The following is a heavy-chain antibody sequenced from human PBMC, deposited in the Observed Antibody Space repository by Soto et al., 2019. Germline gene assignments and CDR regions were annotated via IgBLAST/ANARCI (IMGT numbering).Heavy chain of an antibody. CDR3: ARARATIAAAAIFDC. D-gene: IGHD6-13*01. CDR1: GGCLSTSNL. V-gene: IGHV4-4*02. Sequence: SVTLFLTWAVSGGCLSTSNLGGWVGQPPGKGLEWIGEVYRTGSTTYNPSLESRLTISVDKSKNQFSLKLTSVTAADTAVYYCARARATIAAAAIFDCWGQGTLVTVS. J-gene: IGHJ4*02. CDR2: VYRTGST.